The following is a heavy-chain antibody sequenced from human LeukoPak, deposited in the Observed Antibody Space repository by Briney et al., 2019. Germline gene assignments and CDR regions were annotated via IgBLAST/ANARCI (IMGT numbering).Heavy chain of an antibody. J-gene: IGHJ4*02. CDR2: ISGGGDIT. Sequence: QPGGSLRLSCAASGFNFANHAMSWVRQTPGKGLEWVSAISGGGDITYYADSVTGRFTISRDNSKDTLFLQMHSLRPGDTAVYYCVREGRSLQTYWGQGTLVTVSS. CDR3: VREGRSLQTY. V-gene: IGHV3-23*01. D-gene: IGHD5-24*01. CDR1: GFNFANHA.